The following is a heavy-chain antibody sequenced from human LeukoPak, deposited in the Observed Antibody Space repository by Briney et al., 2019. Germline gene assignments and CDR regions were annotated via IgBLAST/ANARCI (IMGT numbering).Heavy chain of an antibody. V-gene: IGHV4-4*07. D-gene: IGHD2-8*01. Sequence: PSETLSLTCTVSGGSISSYYWSWIRQPAGKGLEWIGRIYTSGSTNYNPSLKSRVTMSVDTSKNQFSLELSSVTAADTAVYYCASERTGYCTNGVCYTGRWFDPWGQGTLVTVSS. J-gene: IGHJ5*02. CDR2: IYTSGST. CDR1: GGSISSYY. CDR3: ASERTGYCTNGVCYTGRWFDP.